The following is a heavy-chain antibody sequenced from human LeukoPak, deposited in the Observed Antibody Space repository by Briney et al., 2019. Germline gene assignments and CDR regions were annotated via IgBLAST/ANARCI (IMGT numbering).Heavy chain of an antibody. CDR1: GFTFSSYA. J-gene: IGHJ4*02. Sequence: PGGSLRLSCAASGFTFSSYAMSWVRQAPGKGLEWVSLISGDGVSTFADSVKGRFSISRDNSKNSLYLEMNSLRTEDAAMYYCAKESGKFDYWGQGTLVAVSS. V-gene: IGHV3-43*02. CDR2: ISGDGVST. CDR3: AKESGKFDY.